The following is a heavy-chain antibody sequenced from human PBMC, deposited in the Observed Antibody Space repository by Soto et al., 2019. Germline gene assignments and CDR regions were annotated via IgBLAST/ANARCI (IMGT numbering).Heavy chain of an antibody. J-gene: IGHJ6*03. V-gene: IGHV4-4*02. CDR1: SGSISSSNW. CDR2: IYHSGST. Sequence: QVQLQELGPGLVKPSGTLSLTCAVSSGSISSSNWWSWVRQPPGKGLEWIGEIYHSGSTNYNPSLKSRVTISVDKSKNQFSLKLSSVTAADTAVYYCASKTANREAYYYYYYMDVWGKGTTVTVSS. CDR3: ASKTANREAYYYYYYMDV. D-gene: IGHD1-26*01.